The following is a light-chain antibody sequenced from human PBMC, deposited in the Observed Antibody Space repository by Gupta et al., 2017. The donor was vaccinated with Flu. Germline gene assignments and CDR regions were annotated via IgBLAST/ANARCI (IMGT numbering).Light chain of an antibody. CDR2: KVS. CDR3: MHDVRWPWT. Sequence: DVVLTQSPISLPVTLGQTASISCKSSEGLVFVDGYTYLHWVHQRPGQSPRRLIYKVSNRDYGVPDRFSGSGSGTEFTLKISRVEADDVGTYYCMHDVRWPWTFGQGTKVEI. CDR1: EGLVFVDGYTY. V-gene: IGKV2-30*01. J-gene: IGKJ1*01.